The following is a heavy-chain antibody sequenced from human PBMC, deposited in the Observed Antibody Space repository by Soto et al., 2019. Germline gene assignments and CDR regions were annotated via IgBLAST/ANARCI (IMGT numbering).Heavy chain of an antibody. CDR3: ARDQDDYDSSGYFAY. V-gene: IGHV3-30-3*01. D-gene: IGHD3-22*01. Sequence: QPGGSLRLSCAASGFTFRNYAMHWVRQAPGKGLEWVAVISYDGSDKYYADSVKGRFTVSRDDSKNTLYLQMNSLTVEDTAVYYCARDQDDYDSSGYFAYWGQGTLVTVSS. CDR1: GFTFRNYA. CDR2: ISYDGSDK. J-gene: IGHJ4*02.